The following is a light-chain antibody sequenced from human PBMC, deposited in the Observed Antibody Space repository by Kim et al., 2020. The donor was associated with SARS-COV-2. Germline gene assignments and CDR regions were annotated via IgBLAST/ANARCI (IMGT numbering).Light chain of an antibody. Sequence: EIVLTQSPGTLSLSPGERATLSCRASQSVSSTYLAWYQQKPGQAPRLLIYGASSRATGIPDRFSGSGSGTDFTLTISRLEPEDFAVYYCQQYGWLSTFSQGNKLE. CDR3: QQYGWLST. V-gene: IGKV3-20*01. CDR1: QSVSSTY. J-gene: IGKJ2*01. CDR2: GAS.